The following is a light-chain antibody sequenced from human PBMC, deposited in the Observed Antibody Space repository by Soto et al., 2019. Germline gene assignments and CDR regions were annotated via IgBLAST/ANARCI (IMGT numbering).Light chain of an antibody. J-gene: IGKJ5*01. CDR3: QQCSTFPIT. V-gene: IGKV1-12*01. Sequence: DIQMTQSPSSVSASVGDRVTITCRASQSISSWLAWYQQKPGTVPKLLIYAASSLQSGIPSRFSGSGTGTEFTLTISSLQPEDFGTYYCQQCSTFPITFGQGTRLDMK. CDR2: AAS. CDR1: QSISSW.